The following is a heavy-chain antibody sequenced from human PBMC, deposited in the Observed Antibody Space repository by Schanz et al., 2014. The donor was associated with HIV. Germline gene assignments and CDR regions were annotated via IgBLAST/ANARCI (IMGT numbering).Heavy chain of an antibody. CDR2: ISVNGATR. Sequence: GQLVGAGGGLGKPGGSLRLSCAASGFTFTDNKMSWVRQAPGKGPEWLSYISVNGATREYADSVEGRFTISRDNARTSLYLQMNSLRAEDTAVYYCARVFGRTYGLPDYWGQGTLVTVSS. CDR1: GFTFTDNK. D-gene: IGHD3-10*01. V-gene: IGHV3-11*01. J-gene: IGHJ4*02. CDR3: ARVFGRTYGLPDY.